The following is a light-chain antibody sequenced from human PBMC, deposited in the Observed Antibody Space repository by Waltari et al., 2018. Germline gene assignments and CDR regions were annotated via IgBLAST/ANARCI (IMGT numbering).Light chain of an antibody. Sequence: QSALTPPASASGSPGQSITIACPGSTSAVGFYDRDSWYQHHPGKAPKLLIYEVRKRPSGVSNHFSGSKSGNTASLTISGLQAEDEADYFCCSYAGSNTRVFGGGTKLTVL. J-gene: IGLJ2*01. CDR2: EVR. CDR1: TSAVGFYDR. V-gene: IGLV2-23*02. CDR3: CSYAGSNTRV.